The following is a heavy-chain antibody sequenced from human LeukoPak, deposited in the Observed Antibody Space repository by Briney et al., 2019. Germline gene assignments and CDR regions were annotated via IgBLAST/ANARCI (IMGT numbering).Heavy chain of an antibody. Sequence: GGSLRLSCAASGFTFDDYAMHWVRQAPGKGLEWVSGISWNSGSIGYADSVKGRFTISRDNAKNSLYLQMNSLRAEDTALYYCAKGLGELSDGTFDYWGQGTLVTVSS. CDR1: GFTFDDYA. CDR2: ISWNSGSI. V-gene: IGHV3-9*01. J-gene: IGHJ4*02. D-gene: IGHD3-16*02. CDR3: AKGLGELSDGTFDY.